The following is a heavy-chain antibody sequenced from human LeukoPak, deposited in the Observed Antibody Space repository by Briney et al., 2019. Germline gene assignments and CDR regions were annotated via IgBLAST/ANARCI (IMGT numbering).Heavy chain of an antibody. J-gene: IGHJ4*02. Sequence: GSPVKVSRKASEGTFSSYAISWVRQPPGQGLEWMGGIIPIFGTANYAQKFQGRVTITTDESTSTAYMELSSLRSEDTAVYYCARSPTSMVRGVISPSYFDYRGQGTLVTVSP. CDR3: ARSPTSMVRGVISPSYFDY. CDR2: IIPIFGTA. D-gene: IGHD3-10*01. V-gene: IGHV1-69*05. CDR1: EGTFSSYA.